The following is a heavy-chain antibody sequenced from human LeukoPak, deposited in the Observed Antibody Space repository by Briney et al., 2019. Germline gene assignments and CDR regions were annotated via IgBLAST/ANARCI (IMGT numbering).Heavy chain of an antibody. D-gene: IGHD2-21*01. CDR2: ISWDGGST. CDR1: GFTFDDYT. Sequence: PGGSLRLSCAASGFTFDDYTMHWVRQAPGKGLEWVSLISWDGGSTNYVDSVRGRFTISRDNNKNSLYLQMNSLRTEDSALYYCAKDIDYWGDFGPLFDSWGQGTLVTVSS. V-gene: IGHV3-43*01. J-gene: IGHJ4*02. CDR3: AKDIDYWGDFGPLFDS.